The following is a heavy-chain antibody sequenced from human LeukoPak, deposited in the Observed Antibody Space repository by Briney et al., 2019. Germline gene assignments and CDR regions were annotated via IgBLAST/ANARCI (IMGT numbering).Heavy chain of an antibody. CDR2: ISGSGGST. CDR3: AKTEWELLGVDY. J-gene: IGHJ4*02. CDR1: GFTFSSYA. D-gene: IGHD1-26*01. Sequence: PGGSLRPSCAASGFTFSSYAMSWVRQAPGKGLEWVSAISGSGGSTYYADSVKGRFTISRDNSKNTLYLQMNSLRAEDTAVYYCAKTEWELLGVDYWGQGTLVTVSS. V-gene: IGHV3-23*01.